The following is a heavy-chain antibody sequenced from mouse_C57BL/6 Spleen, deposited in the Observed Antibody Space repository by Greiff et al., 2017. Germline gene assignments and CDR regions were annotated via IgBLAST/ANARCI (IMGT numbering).Heavy chain of an antibody. CDR2: ISYDGSN. Sequence: VQLQQSGPGLVKPSQSLSLTCSVTGYSITSGYYWNWIRQFPGNKLEWMGYISYDGSNNYNPSLKNRISITRDTSKNQFFLKLNSVTTEDTATYYCARDQGYGDWYFDVWGTGTTVTVSS. CDR3: ARDQGYGDWYFDV. V-gene: IGHV3-6*01. CDR1: GYSITSGYY. D-gene: IGHD2-2*01. J-gene: IGHJ1*03.